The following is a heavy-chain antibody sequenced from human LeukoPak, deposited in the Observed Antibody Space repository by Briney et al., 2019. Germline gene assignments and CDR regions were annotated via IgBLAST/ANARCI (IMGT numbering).Heavy chain of an antibody. CDR2: IIPIFGTA. CDR1: GGTFSSYA. D-gene: IGHD2-2*01. CDR3: ARDLCSSISCQSDY. J-gene: IGHJ4*02. Sequence: ASVKVSCKASGGTFSSYAISWVRQAPGQGLEWMGGIIPIFGTANYAQKFQGRVTITADESTSTAYMELSSLRSEDTAVYYCARDLCSSISCQSDYWGQGTLVTVSS. V-gene: IGHV1-69*13.